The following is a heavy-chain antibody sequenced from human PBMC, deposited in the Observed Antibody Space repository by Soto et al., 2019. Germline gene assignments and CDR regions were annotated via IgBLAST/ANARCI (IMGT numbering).Heavy chain of an antibody. Sequence: SETLSLTCTVSGGSISGHYWIWIRQSPGKGLEWIGYIFYTGSTNYNPSLKSRVTLSVDTSKNQFSLRLSSVTAADTAVYYCARAGSSGWSPDYWGQGTLVTVSS. CDR3: ARAGSSGWSPDY. CDR2: IFYTGST. D-gene: IGHD6-19*01. V-gene: IGHV4-59*11. CDR1: GGSISGHY. J-gene: IGHJ4*02.